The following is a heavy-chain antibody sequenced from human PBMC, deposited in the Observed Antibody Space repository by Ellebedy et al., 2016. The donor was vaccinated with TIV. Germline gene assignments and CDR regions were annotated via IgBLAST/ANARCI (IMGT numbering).Heavy chain of an antibody. J-gene: IGHJ5*02. CDR1: GGSFSGYY. Sequence: MPSETLSLTCAVYGGSFSGYYWSWIRQPPGKGLEWIGEINHSGSTNYNPSLKSRVTISVDTSKNQFSLKLSSLTAADTAVYYCARVNYYDSSGYYYFSSWFDPWGQGTLVTVSS. CDR2: INHSGST. V-gene: IGHV4-34*01. D-gene: IGHD3-22*01. CDR3: ARVNYYDSSGYYYFSSWFDP.